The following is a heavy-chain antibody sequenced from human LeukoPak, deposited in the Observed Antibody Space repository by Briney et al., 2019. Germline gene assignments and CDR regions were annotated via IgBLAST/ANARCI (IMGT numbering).Heavy chain of an antibody. D-gene: IGHD5-18*01. J-gene: IGHJ4*02. CDR1: GGSISSYF. CDR3: ARDKQPGDY. V-gene: IGHV4-59*01. CDR2: IYYTGST. Sequence: SETLSLTCTVSGGSISSYFWSWIRQPPGKGLEWIGYIYYTGSTNYNPSLKSRVTISVDMSKNQFSLRLSSVTAADTAVYYCARDKQPGDYWGLGTLVTVSS.